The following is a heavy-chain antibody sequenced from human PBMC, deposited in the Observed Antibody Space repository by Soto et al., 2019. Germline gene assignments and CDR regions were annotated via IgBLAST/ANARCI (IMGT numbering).Heavy chain of an antibody. Sequence: QVQLVQSGAEVKKPGASVKLSCRPSGYPFTTYFLHWVRQAPGQGLEWMGIINPRSGDTDYTQKFQGRVNMTRDTSTATVYMDLSRLRSEDTAVYYCARGGREVVGATPNFYGLDVWGQGTTVTVSS. J-gene: IGHJ6*02. CDR2: INPRSGDT. V-gene: IGHV1-46*01. D-gene: IGHD2-15*01. CDR1: GYPFTTYF. CDR3: ARGGREVVGATPNFYGLDV.